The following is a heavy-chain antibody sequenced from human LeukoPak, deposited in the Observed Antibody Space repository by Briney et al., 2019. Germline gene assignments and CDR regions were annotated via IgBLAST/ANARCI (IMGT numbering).Heavy chain of an antibody. D-gene: IGHD2-15*01. J-gene: IGHJ4*02. CDR1: GFTFSGYG. V-gene: IGHV3-30*19. CDR3: ARGSLVAIDY. CDR2: ISYDGSNK. Sequence: GGSLRLSCAASGFTFSGYGMHWVRQAPGKGLEWVAVISYDGSNKYYADSVKGRFTISRDNSKNTLYLQMNSLRAEDTAVYYCARGSLVAIDYWGQGTLVTVSS.